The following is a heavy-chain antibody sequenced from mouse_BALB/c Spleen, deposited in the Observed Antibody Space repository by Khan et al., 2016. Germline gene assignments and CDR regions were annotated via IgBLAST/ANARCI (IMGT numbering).Heavy chain of an antibody. CDR2: INPYNGDT. CDR1: GYSFTGYF. CDR3: GRFYYYAMDY. V-gene: IGHV1-37*01. J-gene: IGHJ4*01. Sequence: VQLKESGPELVKPGASVKISCKASGYSFTGYFMNWVKQSHGKSLEWIGRINPYNGDTFYNQKFKGKAKLTVDKSSSTAHIELLSLTSEDSAVYYCGRFYYYAMDYWGQGTSVTVSS.